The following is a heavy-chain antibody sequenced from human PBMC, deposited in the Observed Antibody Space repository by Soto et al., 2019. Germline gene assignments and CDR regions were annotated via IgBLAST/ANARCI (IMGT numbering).Heavy chain of an antibody. CDR3: ARDLGDYGDYGFDY. CDR1: GGSISGYF. V-gene: IGHV4-4*07. D-gene: IGHD4-17*01. J-gene: IGHJ4*02. Sequence: PSETLSLTCTVSGGSISGYFWRWIRQPAGKGLEWIGRIYTSGSTNYNPSLKSRITMSVDTSNNQVFLKLSSVTAADTAVYYCARDLGDYGDYGFDYWGQGILVTVSS. CDR2: IYTSGST.